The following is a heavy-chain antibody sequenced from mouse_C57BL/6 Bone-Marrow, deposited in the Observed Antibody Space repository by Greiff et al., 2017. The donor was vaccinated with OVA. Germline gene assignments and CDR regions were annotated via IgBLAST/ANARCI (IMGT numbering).Heavy chain of an antibody. V-gene: IGHV1-26*01. D-gene: IGHD4-1*01. CDR2: INPNNGGT. CDR1: GYTFTDYY. CDR3: ARGLGRDPYFDY. J-gene: IGHJ2*01. Sequence: EVQLQQSGPELVKPGASVKISCKASGYTFTDYYMNWVKQSHGKSLEWIGDINPNNGGTSYNQKFKGKATLTVDKSSSTAYMELRSLTSEDSAVYYCARGLGRDPYFDYWGQGTTLTVSS.